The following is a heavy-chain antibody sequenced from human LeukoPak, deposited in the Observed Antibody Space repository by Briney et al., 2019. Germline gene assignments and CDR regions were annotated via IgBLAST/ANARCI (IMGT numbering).Heavy chain of an antibody. CDR3: VHRVDRRGFDY. Sequence: ESGPALVRPTQTLTLTCTFSGFSFSTSGVGVGWIRQPPGKALEWLALIFWDDDKRCSPSLKSRLTITKDTSKNQVVVTMTNMDPVDTGTYYCVHRVDRRGFDYWGQGALVTVSS. D-gene: IGHD3-10*01. CDR1: GFSFSTSGVG. J-gene: IGHJ4*02. CDR2: IFWDDDK. V-gene: IGHV2-5*02.